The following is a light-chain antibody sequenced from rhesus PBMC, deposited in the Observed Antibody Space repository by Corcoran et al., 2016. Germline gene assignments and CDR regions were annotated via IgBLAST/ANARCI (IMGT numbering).Light chain of an antibody. J-gene: IGKJ1*01. CDR1: QGISTY. CDR3: LQYNSDPWT. V-gene: IGKV1-43*02. Sequence: DIQMTQSPSSLSASVGDRVTITCRASQGISTYLNWYQQKPGKAPKRLIYKASCLESGVPSRFSGSGSGTVFTLTISSLQPEDFATYYCLQYNSDPWTFGQGTKVEIK. CDR2: KAS.